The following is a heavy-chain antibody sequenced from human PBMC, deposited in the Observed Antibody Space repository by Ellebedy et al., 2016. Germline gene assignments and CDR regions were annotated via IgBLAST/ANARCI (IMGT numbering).Heavy chain of an antibody. Sequence: SETLSLTCAISGDSVSSNSAARNWIRQSPSRGLEWLGRTYYRSRWYNEYAVSMKSRITINPDTSKNQFSLQLNSVTPEDTAVYYCAKTIGYSYGLVKYYYGMDVWGQGTTVTVS. CDR1: GDSVSSNSAA. V-gene: IGHV6-1*01. D-gene: IGHD5-18*01. CDR3: AKTIGYSYGLVKYYYGMDV. J-gene: IGHJ6*02. CDR2: TYYRSRWYN.